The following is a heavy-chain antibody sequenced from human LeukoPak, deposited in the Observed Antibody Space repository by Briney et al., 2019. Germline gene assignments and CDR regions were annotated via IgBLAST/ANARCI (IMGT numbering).Heavy chain of an antibody. CDR3: AKDHGRAFGY. CDR1: GFTFSSYG. D-gene: IGHD1-26*01. Sequence: GGSLRLSCAAAGFTFSSYGMHWVRQAPGKGLEWVAVISYDGSNKYYADSVKGRFTISRDNSKNTLYLQMNSLRAEDTAVYYCAKDHGRAFGYWGQGTLVTVSS. CDR2: ISYDGSNK. V-gene: IGHV3-30*18. J-gene: IGHJ4*02.